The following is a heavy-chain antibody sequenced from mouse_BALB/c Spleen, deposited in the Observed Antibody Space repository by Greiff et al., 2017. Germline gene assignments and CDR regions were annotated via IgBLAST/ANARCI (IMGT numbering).Heavy chain of an antibody. D-gene: IGHD2-1*01. CDR2: IRNKANGYTT. CDR1: GFTFTDYY. J-gene: IGHJ4*01. Sequence: EVMLVESGGGLVQPGGSLRLSCATSGFTFTDYYMSWVRQPPGKALEWLGFIRNKANGYTTEYSASVKGRFTISRDNSQSILYLQMNTLRAEDSATYYCARDYGNPHYYAMDYWGQGTSVTVSS. CDR3: ARDYGNPHYYAMDY. V-gene: IGHV7-3*02.